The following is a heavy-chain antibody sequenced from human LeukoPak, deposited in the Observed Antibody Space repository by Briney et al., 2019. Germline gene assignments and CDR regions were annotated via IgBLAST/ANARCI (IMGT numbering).Heavy chain of an antibody. CDR2: ISAYNGNT. CDR3: ARVLGGSGDEYYSDF. CDR1: GYTFTSYG. V-gene: IGHV1-18*01. J-gene: IGHJ4*02. Sequence: ASVKVSCKASGYTFTSYGVSWVRQAPGQGLEWMGWISAYNGNTNYAQKLQGRVTMTTDTSTSTAYMELRSLRSDDTAVYYCARVLGGSGDEYYSDFWGQGTLVTVSS. D-gene: IGHD4-17*01.